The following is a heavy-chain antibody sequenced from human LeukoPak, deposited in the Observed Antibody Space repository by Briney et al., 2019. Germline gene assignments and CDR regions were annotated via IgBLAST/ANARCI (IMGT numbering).Heavy chain of an antibody. CDR2: IDWDDDK. J-gene: IGHJ6*02. CDR3: ARGKIDYDNYCGMDV. CDR1: GFSLSTSGMC. D-gene: IGHD2/OR15-2a*01. V-gene: IGHV2-70*11. Sequence: ESGPALVKPTQTLTLTCTFSGFSLSTSGMCVSWIRQPPGKALEWLARIDWDDDKYYSTSLKTRLTISKDTSKNQVVLTMTNMDPVDTATYYCARGKIDYDNYCGMDVWGQGTTVTVSS.